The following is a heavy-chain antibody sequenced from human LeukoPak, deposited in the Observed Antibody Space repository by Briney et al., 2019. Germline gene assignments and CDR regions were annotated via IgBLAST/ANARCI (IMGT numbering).Heavy chain of an antibody. V-gene: IGHV4-4*07. CDR3: AGTTEFYWFDP. J-gene: IGHJ5*02. Sequence: SETLSLTCTVSGGSISSYYWSWIRQPAGKGLEWIGRIYTSGSTNYNPSLKSRVTISVHKSKNQFSLKLSSVTAADTAVYYCAGTTEFYWFDPWGQGTLVTVSS. CDR1: GGSISSYY. CDR2: IYTSGST. D-gene: IGHD4-17*01.